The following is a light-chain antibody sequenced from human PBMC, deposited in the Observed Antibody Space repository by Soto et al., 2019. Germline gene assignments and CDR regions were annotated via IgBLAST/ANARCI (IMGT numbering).Light chain of an antibody. Sequence: DTVLTQSPGTLSLTSGERATLSCRSSQSISGTYVAWYQQKPGQAPRLLIYGASSRATGIPDRFSGRGSGTDFTLTISRLEPEDFAVFYCQQYGSSPITFGQGTRLEI. V-gene: IGKV3-20*01. CDR2: GAS. CDR1: QSISGTY. CDR3: QQYGSSPIT. J-gene: IGKJ5*01.